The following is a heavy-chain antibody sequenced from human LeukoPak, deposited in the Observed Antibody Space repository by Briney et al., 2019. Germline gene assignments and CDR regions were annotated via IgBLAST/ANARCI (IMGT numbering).Heavy chain of an antibody. Sequence: SVRVSCTTSGGTFSSYTISWVRQAPGQGLEWMGRIIPILGIANYAQKFQGRVTITADTSTSTAYMELSSLRSEDTAVYYCARGIVVVVAATRYYYYGMDVWGQGTTVTVSS. CDR3: ARGIVVVVAATRYYYYGMDV. CDR1: GGTFSSYT. V-gene: IGHV1-69*02. CDR2: IIPILGIA. D-gene: IGHD2-15*01. J-gene: IGHJ6*02.